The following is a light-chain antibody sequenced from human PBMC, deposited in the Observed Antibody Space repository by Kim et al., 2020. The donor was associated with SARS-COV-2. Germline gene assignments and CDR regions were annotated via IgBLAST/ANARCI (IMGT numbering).Light chain of an antibody. J-gene: IGLJ2*01. CDR2: GKN. CDR3: KSRDSSGNVV. Sequence: SSELTQDPAVSVALGQTVRITCQGDSLRIYYASWYQQKPGQAPVLVIYGKNNRPSGIPDRFSGSSSGNTASLTITGAQADDESDYYCKSRDSSGNVVFGGRTKLTVL. CDR1: SLRIYY. V-gene: IGLV3-19*01.